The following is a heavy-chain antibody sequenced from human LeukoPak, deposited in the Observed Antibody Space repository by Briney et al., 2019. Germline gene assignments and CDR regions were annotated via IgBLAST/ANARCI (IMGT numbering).Heavy chain of an antibody. V-gene: IGHV3-30*14. CDR3: ARGTERYCTNGVCRYFDY. Sequence: PGGSLRLSCAASGFTFNTYTMNWVRQAPGKGLEWVAFVSYDGRIKPYADFVKGRFTISRDNSKNTLYLQMNSLRAEDTAVYYCARGTERYCTNGVCRYFDYWGQGTLVTVSS. J-gene: IGHJ4*02. CDR1: GFTFNTYT. CDR2: VSYDGRIK. D-gene: IGHD2-8*01.